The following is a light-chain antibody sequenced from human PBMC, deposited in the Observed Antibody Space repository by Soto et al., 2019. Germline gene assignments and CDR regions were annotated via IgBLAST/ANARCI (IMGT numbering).Light chain of an antibody. CDR2: EVS. Sequence: QSVLTQPASVSGSPGQSITISCTGTSSDVGGYNYVSWYQQHPGKAPKLMIYEVSNRPSGVSNRFSGSKSGNTASLTISGLQAEDEADYHCSSYTSSSPVVFGGGTKVTVL. J-gene: IGLJ2*01. CDR3: SSYTSSSPVV. V-gene: IGLV2-14*01. CDR1: SSDVGGYNY.